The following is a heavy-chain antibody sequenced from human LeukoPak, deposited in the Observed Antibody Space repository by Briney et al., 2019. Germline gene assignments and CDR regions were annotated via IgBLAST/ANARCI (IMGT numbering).Heavy chain of an antibody. V-gene: IGHV4-34*01. CDR1: SGSISSYY. J-gene: IGHJ4*02. CDR2: INLRGST. CDR3: ARLSRFGEIDY. Sequence: SETLSLTCTVSSGSISSYYWNWIRQPPGKGLEWIGEINLRGSTTYNPSLKSRVTISVDTSKNQFSLKLSSVTAADTAVYYCARLSRFGEIDYWGQGTLVTVSS. D-gene: IGHD3-10*02.